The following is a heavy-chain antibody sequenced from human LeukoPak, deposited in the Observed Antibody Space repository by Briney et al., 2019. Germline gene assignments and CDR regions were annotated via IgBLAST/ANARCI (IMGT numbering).Heavy chain of an antibody. CDR3: ARARSAAEPYFFDY. V-gene: IGHV4-34*01. CDR1: GGSISSYY. CDR2: INHSGST. Sequence: SETLSLTCTISGGSISSYYWSWIRQPPGKGLEWIGEINHSGSTNYNPSLKSRVTISVDTSKNQFSLKLSSVTAADTAVYYCARARSAAEPYFFDYWGQGTLVTVSS. D-gene: IGHD2-2*01. J-gene: IGHJ4*02.